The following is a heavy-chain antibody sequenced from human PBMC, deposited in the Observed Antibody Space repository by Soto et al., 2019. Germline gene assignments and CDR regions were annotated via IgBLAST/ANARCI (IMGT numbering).Heavy chain of an antibody. CDR1: GYTFTRSG. CDR3: ARDERPTYYYDSSGNSLDY. V-gene: IGHV1-18*01. J-gene: IGHJ4*02. CDR2: ISPNNGDA. Sequence: ASVKVSCKASGYTFTRSGISWVRQAPGQGLEWMGWISPNNGDANYAQKFQGRVTMTTDASTSTAYMEVSSLRSEDTAVYYCARDERPTYYYDSSGNSLDYWAQRTLVTVSS. D-gene: IGHD3-22*01.